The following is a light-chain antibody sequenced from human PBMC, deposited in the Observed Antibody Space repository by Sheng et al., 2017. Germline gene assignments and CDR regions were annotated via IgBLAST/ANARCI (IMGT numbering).Light chain of an antibody. CDR3: QQTNSFPRT. V-gene: IGKV1-12*01. J-gene: IGKJ1*01. CDR1: QHIARD. Sequence: DIQMTQSPSSVSASVGGRVTITCRASQHIARDLAWYQQKPGTVPKLLIYTTSTLRHGVPSRFSGSGSGTEFTLSISSLKPEDFATYYCQQTNSFPRTFGQGTKVEIQ. CDR2: TTS.